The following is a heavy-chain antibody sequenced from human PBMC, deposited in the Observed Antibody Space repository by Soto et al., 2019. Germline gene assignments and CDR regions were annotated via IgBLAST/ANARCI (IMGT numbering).Heavy chain of an antibody. CDR2: IIPIFGTV. J-gene: IGHJ2*01. CDR3: ARVNHRGLQVWYFDL. D-gene: IGHD1-26*01. V-gene: IGHV1-69*12. Sequence: QVQLVQSGAEVKKPGSSVKVSCKASGGTFSNYPISWVRQAPGQGLEWMGGIIPIFGTVNYAQKFEGRGTITEDGSTSTAYIELSSLRSEGTAVYYCARVNHRGLQVWYFDLRGRGTLGTVSS. CDR1: GGTFSNYP.